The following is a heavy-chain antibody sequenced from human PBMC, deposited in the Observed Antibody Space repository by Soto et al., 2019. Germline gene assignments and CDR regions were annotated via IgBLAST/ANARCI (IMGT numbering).Heavy chain of an antibody. Sequence: QVQLVESGGGVVQPGRSLRLSCAASGFTFSSYAMHWVRQAPGKGLEWVAVISYDGSNKYYADSVKGRFTISRDNSNNTLYLQMTSLRAEDTAVYYCARPLWRDDYNWGYFDLWGRGTLVTGSS. V-gene: IGHV3-30-3*01. J-gene: IGHJ2*01. CDR2: ISYDGSNK. CDR3: ARPLWRDDYNWGYFDL. D-gene: IGHD4-4*01. CDR1: GFTFSSYA.